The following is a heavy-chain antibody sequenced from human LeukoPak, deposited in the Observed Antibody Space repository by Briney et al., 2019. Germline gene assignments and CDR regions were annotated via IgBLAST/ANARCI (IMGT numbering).Heavy chain of an antibody. D-gene: IGHD6-19*01. CDR1: GGTFCSYT. Sequence: ASVKVSCKASGGTFCSYTISWVRQAPGQGLEWMGRIIPILGIANYAQKFQGRVTITADKSTSTAYMELSSLRSEDTAVYYCARAPLRVAGKDYYHYMDVWGKGTTVTVSS. V-gene: IGHV1-69*02. CDR2: IIPILGIA. J-gene: IGHJ6*03. CDR3: ARAPLRVAGKDYYHYMDV.